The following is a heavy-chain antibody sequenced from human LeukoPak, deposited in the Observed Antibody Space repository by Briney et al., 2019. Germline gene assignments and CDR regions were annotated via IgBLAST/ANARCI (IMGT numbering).Heavy chain of an antibody. D-gene: IGHD6-13*01. V-gene: IGHV3-23*01. CDR3: ARDLMGIAYRGAFYY. J-gene: IGHJ4*02. Sequence: GGTLRLSCAASGFTFSNYAMNWVRQAPGKGLEWVSGISISGGSTFYADPVKGRFTISRDNSKNTLSLQMNYLRVDDTAVYYCARDLMGIAYRGAFYYWGQGTLVTVSS. CDR2: ISISGGST. CDR1: GFTFSNYA.